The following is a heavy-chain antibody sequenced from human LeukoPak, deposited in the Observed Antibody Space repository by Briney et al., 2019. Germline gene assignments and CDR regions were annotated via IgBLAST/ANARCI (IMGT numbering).Heavy chain of an antibody. CDR2: ISGNGDRT. J-gene: IGHJ4*02. Sequence: GGSLRLSCAASGFTFDDYAMHWVRQAPGKGLEWVSLISGNGDRTYYADSVKGRFTIFRDNTKNSLFLQMNSLRSEDTAFYYCARGRQWLLVNWGQGTLVTVSS. CDR3: ARGRQWLLVN. D-gene: IGHD6-19*01. V-gene: IGHV3-43*02. CDR1: GFTFDDYA.